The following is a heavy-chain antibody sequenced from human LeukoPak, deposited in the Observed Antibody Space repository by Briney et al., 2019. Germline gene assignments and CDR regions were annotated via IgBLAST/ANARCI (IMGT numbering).Heavy chain of an antibody. D-gene: IGHD3-3*01. CDR2: IYTTGST. J-gene: IGHJ4*02. V-gene: IGHV4-61*02. Sequence: ASQTLSFTCTVSGGSISSGSYYWSWIRQPAGKGLEWIGRIYTTGSTDYNPSLKSRVTISVDTSKNQFSLKLSSVTAADTAVYYCARESTIFGVVIIAYFDYWGQGTLVTVSS. CDR1: GGSISSGSYY. CDR3: ARESTIFGVVIIAYFDY.